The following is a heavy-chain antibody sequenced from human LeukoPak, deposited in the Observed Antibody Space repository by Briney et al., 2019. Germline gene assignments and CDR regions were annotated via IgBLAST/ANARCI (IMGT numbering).Heavy chain of an antibody. D-gene: IGHD3-22*01. CDR3: AKDGGSGYYYFDY. V-gene: IGHV3-23*01. CDR1: GFTFSSYA. J-gene: IGHJ4*02. CDR2: ISGSGGST. Sequence: GGSLRLSCAASGFTFSSYAMHWVRQAPGKGLEWASAISGSGGSTYYADSVKGRFTISRDNSKNTLYVQMNSLRAEDTAVYYCAKDGGSGYYYFDYWGQGTLVTVSS.